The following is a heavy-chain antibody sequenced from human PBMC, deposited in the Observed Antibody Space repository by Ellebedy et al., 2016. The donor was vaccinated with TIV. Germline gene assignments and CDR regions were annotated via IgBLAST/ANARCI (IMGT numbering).Heavy chain of an antibody. Sequence: PGGSLRLSCAASGFNFRSYWMTWVRQAPGKGLEWVAKIRQEGDEIYYVESVKGRFTISRDNAKNSLFLQMNSLRVEATAVYYCARRASYGDYAVQVNPWFDPWGQGTLVTVSS. V-gene: IGHV3-7*01. CDR3: ARRASYGDYAVQVNPWFDP. CDR1: GFNFRSYW. D-gene: IGHD4-17*01. J-gene: IGHJ5*02. CDR2: IRQEGDEI.